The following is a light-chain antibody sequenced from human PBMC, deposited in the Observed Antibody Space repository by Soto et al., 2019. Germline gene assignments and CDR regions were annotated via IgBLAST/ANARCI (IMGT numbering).Light chain of an antibody. CDR3: QQYNNWSSIT. CDR2: GAS. Sequence: EIVLTQSPGTLSLSPGERATLSCRASQSVSNSYLAWYQQKPGQAPRLLIYGASNRATGIPDRFSGSGSGTEFTLTISSLQSEDFAVYYCQQYNNWSSITFGQGTRLEIK. J-gene: IGKJ5*01. V-gene: IGKV3D-15*01. CDR1: QSVSNSY.